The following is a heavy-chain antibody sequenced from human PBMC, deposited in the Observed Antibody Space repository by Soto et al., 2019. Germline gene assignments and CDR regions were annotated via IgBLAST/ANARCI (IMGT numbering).Heavy chain of an antibody. CDR3: ARRYGWLYFDY. CDR2: IFYSGST. D-gene: IGHD3-10*01. J-gene: IGHJ4*02. CDR1: GDSISSSNYF. V-gene: IGHV4-39*01. Sequence: SETLSLTCTFSGDSISSSNYFWGWIRQPPGKGLEWIGTIFYSGSTYYNPSLKSRVTISVDTSKNQFPLKLTSVTAADTALYYCARRYGWLYFDYWGQGSLVTVSS.